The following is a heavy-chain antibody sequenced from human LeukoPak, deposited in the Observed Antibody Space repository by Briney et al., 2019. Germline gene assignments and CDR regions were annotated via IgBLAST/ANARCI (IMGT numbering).Heavy chain of an antibody. D-gene: IGHD6-19*01. CDR2: IKTDGSET. CDR3: VKNNGWFHLAQ. Sequence: GSLRLSCAASGFTFSSYAVTWVRRAPGKGLEWVGHIKTDGSETYYLDSLRGRFSISRDNTNNALYLQMNSLRVEDTAVYYCVKNNGWFHLAQWGQGTLVTVSS. CDR1: GFTFSSYA. J-gene: IGHJ4*02. V-gene: IGHV3-7*03.